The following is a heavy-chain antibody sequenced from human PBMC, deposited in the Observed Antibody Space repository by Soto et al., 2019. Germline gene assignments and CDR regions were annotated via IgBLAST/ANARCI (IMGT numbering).Heavy chain of an antibody. V-gene: IGHV1-18*01. J-gene: IGHJ4*02. Sequence: QVQLVQSGAELMKPGASVTVSCKASGYTFTSLGISWVRQAPGQGLEWMGWISPYNGNTNLAQKFQGRVILTTEAATSTAHMELRSLRSDDTAVYYCARHDFRNYDPSRIFDYWGQGTLVTVSS. D-gene: IGHD4-4*01. CDR1: GYTFTSLG. CDR3: ARHDFRNYDPSRIFDY. CDR2: ISPYNGNT.